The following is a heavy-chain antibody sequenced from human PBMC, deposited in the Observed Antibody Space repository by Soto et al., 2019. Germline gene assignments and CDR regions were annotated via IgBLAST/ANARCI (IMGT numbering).Heavy chain of an antibody. CDR1: GFTFSTYN. Sequence: EFQLVESGGGLVQPGGSLRLSCAASGFTFSTYNMVWVRQAPGMGLEWLSYMTTTSTHIYYADSVKGRFTISRDNAKNSLYLQMHSLRAADTAVYYCARYYDGSSPDLWGRGTRVTVSS. D-gene: IGHD3-22*01. J-gene: IGHJ2*01. V-gene: IGHV3-48*01. CDR3: ARYYDGSSPDL. CDR2: MTTTSTHI.